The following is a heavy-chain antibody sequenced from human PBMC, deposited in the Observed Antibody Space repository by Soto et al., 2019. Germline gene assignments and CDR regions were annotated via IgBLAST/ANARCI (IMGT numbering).Heavy chain of an antibody. V-gene: IGHV3-74*01. CDR3: ARGLKNYYGVDV. CDR2: IKGDGSSL. J-gene: IGHJ6*02. CDR1: GFTFTTYW. Sequence: EVKVVESGGGLVQPGGSLRLSCAASGFTFTTYWMHWVRQVPGKGLVWVSRIKGDGSSLSYADSVKGRFTISRDNVENTVYLQMGSLRADDTAVNYCARGLKNYYGVDVWGQGTTVTVSS.